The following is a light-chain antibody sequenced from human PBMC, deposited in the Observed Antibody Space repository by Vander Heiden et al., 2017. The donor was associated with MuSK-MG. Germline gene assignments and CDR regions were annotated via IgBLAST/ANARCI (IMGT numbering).Light chain of an antibody. Sequence: QSALTQPASVSGSPGQSVTISCTGTSSDVGGYNYVSWYQQSPGKAPKVLMDEVSRRPSVISTRFPGTKSGNTASLTISGLQAEDEADDDCTSFTTISTLYVSGTGTKVTVL. CDR3: TSFTTISTLYV. CDR1: SSDVGGYNY. J-gene: IGLJ1*01. V-gene: IGLV2-14*01. CDR2: EVS.